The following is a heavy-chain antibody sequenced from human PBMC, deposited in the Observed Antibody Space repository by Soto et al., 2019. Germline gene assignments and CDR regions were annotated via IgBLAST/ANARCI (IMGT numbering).Heavy chain of an antibody. V-gene: IGHV1-18*01. D-gene: IGHD1-26*01. CDR1: GYTFTTSG. CDR2: ISTYNGDT. Sequence: QVQLVQPGPEVRKPGASVKVSCEASGYTFTTSGISWVRQVPGQGLEWMGWISTYNGDTNSAQNFQGRVLMTADTSTGTAYMELMSLKSDDTAVYYCARQGSWPYYYYGLDVWGQGTIVTVSS. J-gene: IGHJ6*02. CDR3: ARQGSWPYYYYGLDV.